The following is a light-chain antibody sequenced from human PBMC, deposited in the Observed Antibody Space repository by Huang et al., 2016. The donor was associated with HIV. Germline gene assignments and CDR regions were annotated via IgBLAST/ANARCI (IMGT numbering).Light chain of an antibody. CDR1: QSVRSNY. CDR2: GAS. V-gene: IGKV3-20*01. Sequence: EIVLTQSPGTLSLSPGERGTLSGRASQSVRSNYLAWYQQKPGQAPRLLIYGASSRATAIPDRFSGSGYGTDFTLTISRLEPEDFAVYYCQQYGTSPITFGQGTRLEI. J-gene: IGKJ5*01. CDR3: QQYGTSPIT.